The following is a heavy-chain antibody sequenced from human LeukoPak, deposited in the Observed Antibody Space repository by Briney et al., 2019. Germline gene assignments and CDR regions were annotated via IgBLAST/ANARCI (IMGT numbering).Heavy chain of an antibody. Sequence: GGSLRLSCAASGFTFSNYGMHWVRQAPGKGLEWVALIRFDGSHKYYADSVKGRFTISRDNAKNSLYLQMNSLRAEDTAVYYCAKDEEGQWLDGMDVWGQGTTVTVSS. D-gene: IGHD6-19*01. J-gene: IGHJ6*02. CDR3: AKDEEGQWLDGMDV. CDR2: IRFDGSHK. V-gene: IGHV3-33*03. CDR1: GFTFSNYG.